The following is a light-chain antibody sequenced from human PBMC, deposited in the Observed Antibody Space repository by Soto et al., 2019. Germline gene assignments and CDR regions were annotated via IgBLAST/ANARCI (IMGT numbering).Light chain of an antibody. Sequence: QSALTQPASVSGSPGQSITISCTGTSSDIGDFTFVSWYQQHPGKVPKLMIFDVNRRPSGVSDRFSGSKSGNTASLTISGLQDEDEGDYYCSSYTSSSTHVFGSGTKVTVL. CDR3: SSYTSSSTHV. V-gene: IGLV2-14*03. CDR2: DVN. CDR1: SSDIGDFTF. J-gene: IGLJ1*01.